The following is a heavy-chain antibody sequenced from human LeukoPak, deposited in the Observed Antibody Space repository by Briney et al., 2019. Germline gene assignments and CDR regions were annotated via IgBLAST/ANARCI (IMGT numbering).Heavy chain of an antibody. CDR3: AGHRYYYGSGSYP. CDR1: GGSISSYY. V-gene: IGHV4-59*01. CDR2: IYYSGST. D-gene: IGHD3-10*01. Sequence: SETLSLTCTVSGGSISSYYWSWIRQPPGKGLEWIGYIYYSGSTNYNPSLKSRVTISVDTSKNQFSLKLSSVTAADTAVYYCAGHRYYYGSGSYPWGQGTQVTVSS. J-gene: IGHJ5*02.